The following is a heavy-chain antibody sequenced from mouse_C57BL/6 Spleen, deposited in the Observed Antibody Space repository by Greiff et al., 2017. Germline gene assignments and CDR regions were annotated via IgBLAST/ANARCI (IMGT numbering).Heavy chain of an antibody. D-gene: IGHD1-1*01. J-gene: IGHJ4*01. V-gene: IGHV5-16*01. CDR2: INYDGSST. CDR3: ARDSYYYGSSYDAMDY. Sequence: EVKVVESEGGLVQPGSSMKLSCTASGFTFSDYYMAWVRQVPEKGLEWVANINYDGSSTYYLDSLKSRFIISRDNAKNILYLQMSSLKSEDTATYYCARDSYYYGSSYDAMDYWGQGTSVTVSS. CDR1: GFTFSDYY.